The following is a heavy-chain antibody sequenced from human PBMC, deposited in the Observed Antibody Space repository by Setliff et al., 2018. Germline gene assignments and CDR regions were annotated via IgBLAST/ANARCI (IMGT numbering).Heavy chain of an antibody. CDR1: GYTFTNYG. Sequence: ASVKVSCKASGYTFTNYGITWVRQAPGQGLEWMGWINNYSFKTNYPQKFLGRVTVTTDTSTGTAYMELGSLTSDDTAIYYCARLVRYCTRTSCQRTSGAELWGQGHWSPSPQ. CDR2: INNYSFKT. V-gene: IGHV1-18*01. D-gene: IGHD2-2*01. CDR3: ARLVRYCTRTSCQRTSGAEL. J-gene: IGHJ1*01.